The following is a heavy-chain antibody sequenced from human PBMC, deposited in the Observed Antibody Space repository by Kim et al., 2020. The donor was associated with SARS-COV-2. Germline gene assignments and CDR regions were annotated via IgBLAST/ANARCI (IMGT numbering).Heavy chain of an antibody. V-gene: IGHV4-39*01. CDR3: AAVGDSYGGYFDS. Sequence: SETLSLTCTVSGGSISSSSYYWGWIRQPPGKGLEWIGSIYYSGSAYYNPSLKSRVTISVDTSKNQFSLKLRSVTAADTAVYYCAAVGDSYGGYFDSWGQGTLVTVSS. J-gene: IGHJ4*02. D-gene: IGHD2-21*01. CDR2: IYYSGSA. CDR1: GGSISSSSYY.